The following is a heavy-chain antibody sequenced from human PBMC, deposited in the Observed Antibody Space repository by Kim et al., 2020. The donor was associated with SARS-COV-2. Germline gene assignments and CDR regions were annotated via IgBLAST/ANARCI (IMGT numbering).Heavy chain of an antibody. V-gene: IGHV1-3*01. D-gene: IGHD1-7*01. Sequence: ASVKVSCKASGYTFTSYAMHWVRQAPGQRLEWMGWINAGNGNTKYSQKFQGRVTITRDTSASTAYMELSSLRSEDTAVYYCARVSHWNSLYWYFDLWGRGTLVTVSS. CDR1: GYTFTSYA. CDR2: INAGNGNT. CDR3: ARVSHWNSLYWYFDL. J-gene: IGHJ2*01.